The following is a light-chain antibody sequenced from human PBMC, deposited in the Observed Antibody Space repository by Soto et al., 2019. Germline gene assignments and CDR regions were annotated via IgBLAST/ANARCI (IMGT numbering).Light chain of an antibody. CDR3: QQRTHWPSLT. CDR2: DAS. CDR1: QSFSSY. Sequence: EIVLTQSPATLSLSPGERATLSCRASQSFSSYLAWYQQKPGQAPRLLLYDASIRATGIPARFSGSGSGTDFTLTISSLEPEDFAVYYCQQRTHWPSLTFGGGTKVEIK. J-gene: IGKJ4*01. V-gene: IGKV3-11*01.